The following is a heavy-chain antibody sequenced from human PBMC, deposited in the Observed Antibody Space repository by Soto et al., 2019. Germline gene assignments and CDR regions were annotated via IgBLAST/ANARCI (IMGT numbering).Heavy chain of an antibody. CDR2: IYHSGRT. Sequence: PSETLSLTCTVSRGSISNGDYYWSWVRQSPGKGLEWIGHIYHSGRTYYNPSLKSRVTISVDTSMNQFSLNLLSMTAADTAVYYCARWVEVSLDYFDSWGQGIPVTVSS. CDR3: ARWVEVSLDYFDS. D-gene: IGHD2-15*01. J-gene: IGHJ4*02. CDR1: RGSISNGDYY. V-gene: IGHV4-31*03.